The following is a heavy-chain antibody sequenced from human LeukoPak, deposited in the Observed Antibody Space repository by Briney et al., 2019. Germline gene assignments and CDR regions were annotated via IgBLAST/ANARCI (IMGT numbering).Heavy chain of an antibody. Sequence: PSGTLSLTCAVSGGSISSSNWWSWVRQPPGKGLEWIGEIYHSGNTNYNPSLKSRVTISVDKSKNQFSLKLSSVTAADTAVYYCARGSIAAAGIYFDYWGQGTLVTVSS. J-gene: IGHJ4*02. CDR1: GGSISSSNW. CDR2: IYHSGNT. D-gene: IGHD6-13*01. V-gene: IGHV4-4*02. CDR3: ARGSIAAAGIYFDY.